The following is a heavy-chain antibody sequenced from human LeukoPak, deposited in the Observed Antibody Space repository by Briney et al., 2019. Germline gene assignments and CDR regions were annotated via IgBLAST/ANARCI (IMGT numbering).Heavy chain of an antibody. CDR3: ARVVGGSYLRGHFDY. J-gene: IGHJ4*02. Sequence: ASVKVSCKASGYTFTGYYMHWVRQAPGQGLEWMGWINPNSGGTNYAQKSQGRVTMTRDTSISTAYMELSRLRSDDTAEYYCARVVGGSYLRGHFDYWGQGTLVTVSS. D-gene: IGHD1-26*01. CDR1: GYTFTGYY. V-gene: IGHV1-2*02. CDR2: INPNSGGT.